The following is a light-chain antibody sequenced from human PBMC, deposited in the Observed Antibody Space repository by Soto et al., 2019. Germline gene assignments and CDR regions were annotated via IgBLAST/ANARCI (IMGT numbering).Light chain of an antibody. CDR1: SSNIGSNT. CDR2: SNN. CDR3: CSYAGSSTLV. J-gene: IGLJ2*01. Sequence: QSALTQPPSASGTPGQRVTISCSGSSSNIGSNTVNWYQQLPGTAPKLLIYSNNQRPSGVPDRFSGSKSGNTASLTISGLQAEDEADYYCCSYAGSSTLVFGGGTKVTVL. V-gene: IGLV1-44*01.